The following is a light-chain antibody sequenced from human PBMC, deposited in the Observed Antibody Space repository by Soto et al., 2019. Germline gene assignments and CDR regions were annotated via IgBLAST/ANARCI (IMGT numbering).Light chain of an antibody. CDR1: QSVSSY. CDR2: DTS. V-gene: IGKV3-11*01. Sequence: EIVLRQSPATLSLSPGERATLSCRASQSVSSYLAWYQQKPCQAPRLLIFDTSNRATGIPARFSGSGSGTDFTLTISGLEPEDFAVYYCHQYGSSSWTFGQGTKVDIK. CDR3: HQYGSSSWT. J-gene: IGKJ1*01.